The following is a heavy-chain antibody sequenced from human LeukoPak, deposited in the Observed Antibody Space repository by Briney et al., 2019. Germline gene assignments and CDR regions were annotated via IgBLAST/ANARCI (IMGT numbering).Heavy chain of an antibody. CDR2: IGGGGDKV. CDR1: GYTFKSYA. CDR3: AKVSSGEHTFWSDFSQDKWFDP. J-gene: IGHJ5*02. Sequence: GGSLRLSCAASGYTFKSYAMTWVRQAPGKGLEWVSAIGGGGDKVFYADSVKGRFTISRDNSKQTLFLQMNSLGAADTAVYYCAKVSSGEHTFWSDFSQDKWFDPWGLGTLVTVAS. D-gene: IGHD3-3*01. V-gene: IGHV3-23*01.